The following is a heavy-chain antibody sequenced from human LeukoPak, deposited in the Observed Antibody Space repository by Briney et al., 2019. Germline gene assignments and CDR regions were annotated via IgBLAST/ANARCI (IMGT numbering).Heavy chain of an antibody. CDR3: ARGKTYYYDSSGYYVTFFDY. CDR1: GGSFSGYY. J-gene: IGHJ4*02. D-gene: IGHD3-22*01. V-gene: IGHV4-34*01. Sequence: SETLSLTCAVYGGSFSGYYWSWIRQPPGKGLEWIGEINHSGSTNYNPSLKSRVTISVDTSKNQFSLKLSSVTAADTAVYYCARGKTYYYDSSGYYVTFFDYWGQGTLVTVSS. CDR2: INHSGST.